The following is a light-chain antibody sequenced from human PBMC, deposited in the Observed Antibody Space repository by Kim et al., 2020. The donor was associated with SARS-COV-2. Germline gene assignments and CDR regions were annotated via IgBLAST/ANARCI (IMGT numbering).Light chain of an antibody. J-gene: IGKJ5*01. CDR2: AAS. V-gene: IGKV3-20*01. Sequence: EIVLTQSPGILSLSPGESVTLSCRASQSVSSSYLAWYQQKPGQAPRLLIYAASSRATGIPDRFSGRGSGTAFILTISRVEPEDSAVYYCQQYGSTRRTFGQGTRVEIK. CDR3: QQYGSTRRT. CDR1: QSVSSSY.